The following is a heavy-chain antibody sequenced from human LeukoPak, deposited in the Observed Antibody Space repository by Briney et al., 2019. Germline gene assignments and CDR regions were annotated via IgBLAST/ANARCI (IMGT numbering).Heavy chain of an antibody. Sequence: PGGSLRLSCSASGFPFNTYAIHWVRQAPGKGLEYVAGISSNGDNTDFPDSAKGRFTISRDNSKSTLFLQMNSLRAEDTAVYFCTRDSALLGVAFDLWGQGTVVTVSS. CDR2: ISSNGDNT. D-gene: IGHD2-15*01. V-gene: IGHV3-64D*06. CDR1: GFPFNTYA. CDR3: TRDSALLGVAFDL. J-gene: IGHJ3*01.